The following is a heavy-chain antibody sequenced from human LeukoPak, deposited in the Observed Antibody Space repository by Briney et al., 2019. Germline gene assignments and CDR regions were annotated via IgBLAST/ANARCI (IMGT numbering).Heavy chain of an antibody. J-gene: IGHJ4*02. V-gene: IGHV3-48*03. CDR1: GFTFSSYE. D-gene: IGHD3-10*01. CDR2: ISSSGSTK. CDR3: ARDCGVVRGVIIRGGYFDY. Sequence: GGSLRLSCAASGFTFSSYEMNWVRQAPGKGLEWVSYISSSGSTKYYADSVKGRFTISRANTKNSPYMQMNMLTAETTAVYYGARDCGVVRGVIIRGGYFDYWGRRTLVIVSS.